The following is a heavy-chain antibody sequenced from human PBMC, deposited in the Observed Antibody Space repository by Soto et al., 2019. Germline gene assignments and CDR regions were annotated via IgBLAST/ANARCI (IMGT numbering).Heavy chain of an antibody. CDR2: INAGNGNT. J-gene: IGHJ5*02. D-gene: IGHD2-8*01. CDR3: ARDLEIRILYPFDP. CDR1: GYTFTIYA. V-gene: IGHV1-3*01. Sequence: GASVKISCTSSGYTFTIYALPWLRQTPGQRLEWMGWINAGNGNTKYSQKFQGRVTITRDTSASTAYMELSSLRSEDTAVYYCARDLEIRILYPFDPWGQGTLVTFSS.